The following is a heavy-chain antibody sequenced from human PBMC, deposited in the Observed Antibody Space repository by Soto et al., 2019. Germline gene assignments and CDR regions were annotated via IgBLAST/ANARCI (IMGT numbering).Heavy chain of an antibody. CDR1: GFTCRSYV. CDR3: ARWGTTGGSDV. J-gene: IGHJ4*02. Sequence: QVQLVESGGGVVQPGTSLRLSCVGSGFTCRSYVIHWVRQAPGKGLEWVALTSYDGSNNFYGDSVKGRFTISRDNSRNTVELQMDSLRLEDTALYYCARWGTTGGSDVWGQGTLVSVSS. V-gene: IGHV3-33*05. CDR2: TSYDGSNN. D-gene: IGHD3-16*01.